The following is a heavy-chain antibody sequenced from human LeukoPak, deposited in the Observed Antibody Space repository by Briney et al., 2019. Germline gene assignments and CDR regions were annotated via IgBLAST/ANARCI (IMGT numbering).Heavy chain of an antibody. D-gene: IGHD3-10*01. Sequence: ASVKVSRKASGYTFTSYAMHWVRQAPGQRLEWMGWINAGNGNTKYSQKFQGRVTITRDTSASTAYMELSSLRSEDTAVYYCAKDEEYMVRGVIIRGIVDYWGQGTLVTVSS. CDR1: GYTFTSYA. CDR3: AKDEEYMVRGVIIRGIVDY. J-gene: IGHJ4*02. V-gene: IGHV1-3*01. CDR2: INAGNGNT.